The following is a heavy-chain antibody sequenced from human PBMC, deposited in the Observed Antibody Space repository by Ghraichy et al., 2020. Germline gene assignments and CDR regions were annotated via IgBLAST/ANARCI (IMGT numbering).Heavy chain of an antibody. CDR3: AKIRTISVFGVGCGHYSGIDA. V-gene: IGHV3-48*02. CDR2: IGSSTSAI. CDR1: VFTFSSYG. J-gene: IGHJ6*02. D-gene: IGHD3-3*01. Sequence: GESLNISCTASVFTFSSYGMIWVRQAPGKGLAWVASIGSSTSAIFYADSVKGRFTVSRDNAKNSLFLQMNSLRDADTAVYYCAKIRTISVFGVGCGHYSGIDAWGQGTTVIVSS.